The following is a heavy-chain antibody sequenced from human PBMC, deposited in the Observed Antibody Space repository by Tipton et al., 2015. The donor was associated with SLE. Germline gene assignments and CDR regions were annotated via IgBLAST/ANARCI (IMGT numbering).Heavy chain of an antibody. V-gene: IGHV4-39*07. D-gene: IGHD3/OR15-3a*01. Sequence: TLSLTCTVSGGSFSRETYLWGWIRQPPGKGLEWIGSVYSSGMTHKKPSLKSRVSISLDRSKNQFSLNLGSVTAADTAVYYCARDPPPNWDWVFDYWGPGILVTVSS. CDR1: GGSFSRETYL. J-gene: IGHJ4*02. CDR3: ARDPPPNWDWVFDY. CDR2: VYSSGMT.